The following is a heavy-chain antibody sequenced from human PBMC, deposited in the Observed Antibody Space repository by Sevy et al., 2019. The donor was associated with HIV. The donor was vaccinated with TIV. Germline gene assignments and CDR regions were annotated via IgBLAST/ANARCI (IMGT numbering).Heavy chain of an antibody. J-gene: IGHJ4*02. D-gene: IGHD3-16*01. CDR3: AGGDTTMITDLDY. V-gene: IGHV3-23*01. Sequence: GGSLRLSCAASGLTLTTTGMSWVRQAPGKGLEWVAGVTSDGTTYYADSVGDRSTFTENNSKNTLHLQLNSLGADDTAVFYCAGGDTTMITDLDYWGQGTLVTVSS. CDR2: VTSDGTT. CDR1: GLTLTTTG.